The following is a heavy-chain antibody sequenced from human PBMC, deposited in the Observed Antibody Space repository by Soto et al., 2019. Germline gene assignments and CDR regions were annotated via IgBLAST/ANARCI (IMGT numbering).Heavy chain of an antibody. CDR1: GFTFSSYG. D-gene: IGHD2-15*01. CDR2: LWYDGSNK. CDR3: ARDLGLRYCRGGSCPEDGMDI. V-gene: IGHV3-33*01. Sequence: GGSLRLSCAASGFTFSSYGMHWVRQAPGKGLEWVAVLWYDGSNKYYADSVKGRFTISRDNSKNTLYLQMNSLRAEDTAVYYCARDLGLRYCRGGSCPEDGMDIWGKGTTGTVSS. J-gene: IGHJ6*04.